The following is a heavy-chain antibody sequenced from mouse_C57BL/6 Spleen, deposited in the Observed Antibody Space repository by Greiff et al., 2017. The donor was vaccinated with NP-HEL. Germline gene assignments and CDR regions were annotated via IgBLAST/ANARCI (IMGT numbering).Heavy chain of an antibody. CDR1: GYSITSGYY. Sequence: EVQLQQSGPGLVKPSQSLSLTCSVTGYSITSGYYWNWIRQFPGNKLEWMGYISYDGSNNYNPSLKNRISSTRDTSKNQFFLKLNSVTTEDTATYYWARAYGSRSWLAYWGQGTLVTVSA. J-gene: IGHJ3*01. V-gene: IGHV3-6*01. D-gene: IGHD1-1*01. CDR2: ISYDGSN. CDR3: ARAYGSRSWLAY.